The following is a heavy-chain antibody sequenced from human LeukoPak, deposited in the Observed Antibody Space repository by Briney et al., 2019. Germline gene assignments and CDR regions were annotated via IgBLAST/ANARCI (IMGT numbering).Heavy chain of an antibody. CDR2: IYYSGST. Sequence: SQTLSLTCTVSGGSISSGGYYWSWIRQHPGKGLEWIGYIYYSGSTYYNPSLKSRVTISVDTSKNQFSLKLSSVTAADTAVYYCARGDARRGLRLADYGMDVWGKGTTVTVSS. CDR3: ARGDARRGLRLADYGMDV. CDR1: GGSISSGGYY. J-gene: IGHJ6*04. V-gene: IGHV4-31*03. D-gene: IGHD3-16*01.